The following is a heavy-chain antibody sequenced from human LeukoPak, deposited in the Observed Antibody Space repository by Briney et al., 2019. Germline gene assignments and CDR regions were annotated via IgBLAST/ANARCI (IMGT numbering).Heavy chain of an antibody. CDR1: GGSISSYY. J-gene: IGHJ3*02. Sequence: SETLSLTCTVSGGSISSYYWSWIRQPAGKGLEWIGRIYTSGSTNYNPSLKSRVTMSVDTPKNQFSLKLSSVTAADTAVYYCARDMGYGDYDAFDIWGQGTMVTVSS. V-gene: IGHV4-4*07. D-gene: IGHD4-17*01. CDR2: IYTSGST. CDR3: ARDMGYGDYDAFDI.